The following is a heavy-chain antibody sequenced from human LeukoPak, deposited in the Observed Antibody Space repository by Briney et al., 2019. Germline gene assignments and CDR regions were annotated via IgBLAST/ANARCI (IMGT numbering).Heavy chain of an antibody. J-gene: IGHJ4*02. CDR2: INHSGST. CDR1: GGSISSYY. CDR3: ARGGLWFGELWAD. Sequence: NSSETLSLTCTVSGGSISSYYWSWIRQPPGKGLEWIGEINHSGSTNYNPSLKSRVTISVDTSKNQFSLKLSSVTAADTAVYYCARGGLWFGELWADWGQGTLVTVSS. V-gene: IGHV4-34*01. D-gene: IGHD3-10*01.